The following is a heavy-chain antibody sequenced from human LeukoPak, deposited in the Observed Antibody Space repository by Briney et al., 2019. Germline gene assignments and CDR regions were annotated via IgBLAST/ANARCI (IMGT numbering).Heavy chain of an antibody. V-gene: IGHV3-7*01. J-gene: IGHJ5*02. CDR1: GFTFSSYW. Sequence: AGGSLRLSCAASGFTFSSYWMSWVRQAPGKGLEWVANIKQDGSEKYYVDSVKGRFTISRDNAKNSLYLQMNSLRAEDTAVYYCARDLDFWSGYPSNWFDPWGQGTLVTVSS. D-gene: IGHD3-3*01. CDR2: IKQDGSEK. CDR3: ARDLDFWSGYPSNWFDP.